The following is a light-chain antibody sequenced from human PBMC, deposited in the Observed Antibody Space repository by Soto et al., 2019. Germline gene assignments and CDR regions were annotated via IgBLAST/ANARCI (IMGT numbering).Light chain of an antibody. CDR2: LEGSGSY. CDR1: SGHSSYI. J-gene: IGLJ3*02. CDR3: ETSDSTTRV. Sequence: QSVLTQSSSASASLGSSVKLTCTLSSGHSSYIIAWHQQQPGKAPRYLMKLEGSGSYNKGSGVPDRFSGSSSGADRYLTISNLQSEDEADYYCETSDSTTRVFGGGTKLTVL. V-gene: IGLV4-60*03.